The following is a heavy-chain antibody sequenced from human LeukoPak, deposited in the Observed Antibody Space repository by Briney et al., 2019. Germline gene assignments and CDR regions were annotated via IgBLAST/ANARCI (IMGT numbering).Heavy chain of an antibody. J-gene: IGHJ4*02. V-gene: IGHV1-69*13. CDR3: AQTRWLQLGWYFDY. Sequence: ASVKVSCXASGGTFGSYAISWVRQAPGQGLEWMGGIIPIFGTANYAQKFQGRVTITADESTSTAYMELSSLRSEDTAVYYCAQTRWLQLGWYFDYWGQGTLVTVSS. CDR2: IIPIFGTA. CDR1: GGTFGSYA. D-gene: IGHD5-24*01.